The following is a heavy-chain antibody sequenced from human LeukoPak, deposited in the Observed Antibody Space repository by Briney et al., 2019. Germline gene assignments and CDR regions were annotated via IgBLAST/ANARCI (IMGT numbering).Heavy chain of an antibody. CDR3: ARLIAAAGPTSFDY. Sequence: GGSLRLSCAASGFTVSSNYMSWVRQAPGKGLEWVSVIYSGGSTYYADSVKGRFTISRDNSKNTLYLQMNSLRAEDTAVYYCARLIAAAGPTSFDYWGQGTLVTVSS. D-gene: IGHD6-13*01. J-gene: IGHJ4*02. V-gene: IGHV3-53*01. CDR2: IYSGGST. CDR1: GFTVSSNY.